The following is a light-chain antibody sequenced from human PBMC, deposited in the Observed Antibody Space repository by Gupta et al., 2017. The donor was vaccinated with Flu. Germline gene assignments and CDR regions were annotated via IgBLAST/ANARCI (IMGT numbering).Light chain of an antibody. CDR3: QTWGAASWV. V-gene: IGLV4-69*01. CDR1: SGHSSYA. Sequence: QVALTQSPSASASLGASVKLTCILSSGHSSYAIAWYQQQPEKGPRYLMKVNSDGSHSKGDGIPDRFSGSSSGAERYLTISSRQSEDEADYHCQTWGAASWVFGGGTKLTVL. J-gene: IGLJ3*02. CDR2: VNSDGSH.